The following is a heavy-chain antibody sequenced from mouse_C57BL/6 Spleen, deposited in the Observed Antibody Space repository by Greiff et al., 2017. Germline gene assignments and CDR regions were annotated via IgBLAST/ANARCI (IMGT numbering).Heavy chain of an antibody. CDR3: TRDNYGSSFAY. Sequence: EVQGVESGEGLVKPGGSLKLSCAASGFTFSSYAMSWVRQTPETRLEWVAYISSGGDYIYYADTVKGRFTISRDNARNTLYLQMSSLKSEDTAMYYCTRDNYGSSFAYWGQGTLVTVSA. CDR1: GFTFSSYA. D-gene: IGHD1-1*01. J-gene: IGHJ3*01. CDR2: ISSGGDYI. V-gene: IGHV5-9-1*02.